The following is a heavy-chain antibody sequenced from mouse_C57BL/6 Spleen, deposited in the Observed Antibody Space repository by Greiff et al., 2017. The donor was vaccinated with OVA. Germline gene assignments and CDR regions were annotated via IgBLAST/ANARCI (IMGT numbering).Heavy chain of an antibody. V-gene: IGHV3-3*01. Sequence: VQLKESGPSLVRPSQTLSLTCTVTGFSINSDCYWIWIRQFPGNKLEYIGYTFYSGITYYNPSLESRTYITRDTSKNQFSLKLSSVTTEDTATYYCARSDGYPYWYFDVWGTGTTVTVSS. CDR3: ARSDGYPYWYFDV. CDR1: GFSINSDCY. J-gene: IGHJ1*03. CDR2: TFYSGIT. D-gene: IGHD2-3*01.